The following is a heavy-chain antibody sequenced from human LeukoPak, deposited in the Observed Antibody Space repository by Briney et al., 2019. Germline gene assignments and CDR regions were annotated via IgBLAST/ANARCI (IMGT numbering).Heavy chain of an antibody. CDR2: ISGSGGST. V-gene: IGHV3-23*01. CDR1: GFTFSSYA. D-gene: IGHD3-22*01. Sequence: GGSLRLSCAASGFTFSSYAMSWVRQAPVKGLEWVSVISGSGGSTYYADSVKGRFTISRDNSKNTLYLQMNSLRAEDTAVYYCALRGGSYDSSGYGYWGQGTLVTVSS. J-gene: IGHJ4*02. CDR3: ALRGGSYDSSGYGY.